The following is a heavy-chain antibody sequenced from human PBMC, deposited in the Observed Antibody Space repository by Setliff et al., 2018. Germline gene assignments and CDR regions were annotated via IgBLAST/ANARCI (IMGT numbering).Heavy chain of an antibody. V-gene: IGHV3-7*01. CDR2: IKQDGSEK. J-gene: IGHJ4*02. CDR3: ARDRGSGSYFLRYFDY. Sequence: PGGSLRLSCVASGFTFSTYWMSWVRQAPGKGLEWVANIKQDGSEKYYVDSVKGRFTISRDNAKNSLYLQMNSLRAEDTAVYYCARDRGSGSYFLRYFDYWGQGTLVTVSS. D-gene: IGHD1-26*01. CDR1: GFTFSTYW.